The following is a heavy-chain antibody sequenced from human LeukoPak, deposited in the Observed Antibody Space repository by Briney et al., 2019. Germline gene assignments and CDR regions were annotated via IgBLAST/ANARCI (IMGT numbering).Heavy chain of an antibody. J-gene: IGHJ4*02. Sequence: GGSLRLSCAASGFTFSDYYMSWIRQAPGKGLEWVSDISDSGSTIYYAESVKGRFTISRDNAKNSLYLQMNSLRAEDTVVYYCARDFWSGYYTEDWGQGALVIVSS. CDR1: GFTFSDYY. V-gene: IGHV3-11*01. CDR3: ARDFWSGYYTED. D-gene: IGHD3-3*01. CDR2: ISDSGSTI.